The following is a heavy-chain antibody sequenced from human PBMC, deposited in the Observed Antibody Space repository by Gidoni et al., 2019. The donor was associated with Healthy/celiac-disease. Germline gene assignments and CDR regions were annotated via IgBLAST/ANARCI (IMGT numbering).Heavy chain of an antibody. CDR2: IIPIVGTA. V-gene: IGHV1-69*06. CDR3: AGYSYGYRNRAFDY. CDR1: GGTFRIYA. D-gene: IGHD5-18*01. J-gene: IGHJ4*02. Sequence: QVQLVQSGAEVKKPGSSVKVSCKASGGTFRIYAISWVRQAPGQGLEWMGGIIPIVGTANYAQKFQGRVTITADKSTSTAYMELSSLRSEDTAVYYCAGYSYGYRNRAFDYWGQGTLVTVSS.